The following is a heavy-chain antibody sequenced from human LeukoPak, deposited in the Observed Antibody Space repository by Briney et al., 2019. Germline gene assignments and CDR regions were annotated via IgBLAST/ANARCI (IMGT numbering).Heavy chain of an antibody. CDR1: GGSFSSYY. V-gene: IGHV4-34*01. D-gene: IGHD3-10*01. CDR2: IYHSGDT. Sequence: SETLSLTCAVYGGSFSSYYWSWIRQPPGKGLEWIGEIYHSGDTNYNPSLKSRVTISVDTSKNQFSLKLSSVTAADTAVYYCARVGRNRLLWFGELSTDAFDIWGQGTMVTASS. J-gene: IGHJ3*02. CDR3: ARVGRNRLLWFGELSTDAFDI.